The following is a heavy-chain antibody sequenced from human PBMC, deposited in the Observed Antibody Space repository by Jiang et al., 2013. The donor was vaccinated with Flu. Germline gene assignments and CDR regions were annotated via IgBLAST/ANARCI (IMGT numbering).Heavy chain of an antibody. V-gene: IGHV1-69*01. J-gene: IGHJ4*02. CDR2: IIPIFGTA. D-gene: IGHD2-21*02. CDR3: AAIAYCGGDCYSGGYYFDY. Sequence: SSVKVSCKASGGTFSSYAISWVRQAPGQGLEWMGGIIPIFGTANYAQKFQGRVTITADESTSTAYMELSSLRSEDTAVYYCAAIAYCGGDCYSGGYYFDYWGQGTLVTVSS. CDR1: GGTFSSYA.